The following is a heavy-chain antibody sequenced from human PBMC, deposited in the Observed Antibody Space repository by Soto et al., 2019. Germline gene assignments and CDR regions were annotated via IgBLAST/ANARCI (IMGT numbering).Heavy chain of an antibody. CDR2: SYARGGT. Sequence: SETLSLTCAVSGGSINSGAYSWTRIRQSPGKGLEWIGYSYARGGTYYNPSLKSRVTISVDRSKNQFSLILKSVTAADSAVYYCAKGGSDGTPFDIWGQGAMVTVSS. V-gene: IGHV4-30-2*06. D-gene: IGHD2-15*01. CDR3: AKGGSDGTPFDI. CDR1: GGSINSGAYS. J-gene: IGHJ3*02.